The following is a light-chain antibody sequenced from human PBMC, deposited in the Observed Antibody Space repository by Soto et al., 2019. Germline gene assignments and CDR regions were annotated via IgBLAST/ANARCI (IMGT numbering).Light chain of an antibody. V-gene: IGLV2-8*01. CDR2: EVN. J-gene: IGLJ7*01. CDR1: SSDVGGYNY. Sequence: QSALTQPPSASGSPGQSVTISCTGSSSDVGGYNYVSWYQQHPGKAPKLMIYEVNKRPSGVPERFSGSKSGNTASLTVSGLQAEDEADYYCSSYAGSVMFGGGTQLTVL. CDR3: SSYAGSVM.